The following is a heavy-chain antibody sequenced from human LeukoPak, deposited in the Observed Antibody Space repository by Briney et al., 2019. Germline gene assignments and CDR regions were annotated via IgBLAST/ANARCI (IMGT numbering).Heavy chain of an antibody. Sequence: GALRLSCAASGITFSSYWMSWVRQAPGKGLEWVANIKQDGSEKYYVDSVKGRFTISRDNAKNSLYLQMNSLRAEDTAVYYCARVPPGYSSGWPTGGDYWGQGTLVTVSS. CDR3: ARVPPGYSSGWPTGGDY. CDR1: GITFSSYW. J-gene: IGHJ4*02. D-gene: IGHD6-19*01. CDR2: IKQDGSEK. V-gene: IGHV3-7*01.